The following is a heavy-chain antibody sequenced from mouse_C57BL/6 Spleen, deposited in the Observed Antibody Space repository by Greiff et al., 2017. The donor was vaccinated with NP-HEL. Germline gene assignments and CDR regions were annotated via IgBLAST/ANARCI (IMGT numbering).Heavy chain of an antibody. J-gene: IGHJ2*01. CDR2: INPSNGGT. Sequence: QVQLLQPGADLVKPGASVKLSCTASGYTFTSYWMHWVQQRPDQGLEWIGNINPSNGGTNYTEKFKSNTTLTVDKSTSTAYMRRSSPTSEDSAFYDCAQGIPFDDWGKGTTLTVSS. CDR1: GYTFTSYW. CDR3: AQGIPFDD. V-gene: IGHV1-53*01.